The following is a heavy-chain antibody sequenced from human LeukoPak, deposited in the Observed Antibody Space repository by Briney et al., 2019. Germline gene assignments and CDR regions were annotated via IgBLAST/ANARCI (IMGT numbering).Heavy chain of an antibody. CDR1: GFTFSNAW. CDR3: TTDPDYYDSSGYYQDFDY. V-gene: IGHV3-15*01. Sequence: GGSLRLSCAASGFTFSNAWMSWVRQAPGKGLEWIGRIKSKTDGGTTDYAAPVKGRFTISRDDSKNTLYLQMNSLKTEDTAVYYCTTDPDYYDSSGYYQDFDYWGQGTLVTVSS. D-gene: IGHD3-22*01. J-gene: IGHJ4*02. CDR2: IKSKTDGGTT.